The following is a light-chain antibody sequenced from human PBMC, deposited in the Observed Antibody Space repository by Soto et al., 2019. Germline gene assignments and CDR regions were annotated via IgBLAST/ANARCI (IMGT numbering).Light chain of an antibody. CDR2: GAF. V-gene: IGKV3-11*01. CDR3: QQRNIWPPVT. CDR1: PSVTNY. Sequence: PGETATLSCRASPSVTNYLAWYQQKPGQPPRLLIYGAFNRAAGIPARFSGSGSGTDFTLTISSLDPEDSAVYYCQQRNIWPPVTFGQGTRLEIK. J-gene: IGKJ5*01.